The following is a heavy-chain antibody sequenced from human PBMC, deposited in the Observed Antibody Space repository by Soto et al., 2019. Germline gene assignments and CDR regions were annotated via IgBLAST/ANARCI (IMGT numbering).Heavy chain of an antibody. CDR2: IIPIFGTA. Sequence: SVKVSCKASGGTLSSYAISWVRQAPGQGLEWMGGIIPIFGTANYAQKFQGRVTITADESTSTAYMELSSLRSEDTAVYYCARVGKPYGGTLAGGYWGQGTLVTVSS. CDR3: ARVGKPYGGTLAGGY. D-gene: IGHD4-17*01. V-gene: IGHV1-69*13. CDR1: GGTLSSYA. J-gene: IGHJ4*02.